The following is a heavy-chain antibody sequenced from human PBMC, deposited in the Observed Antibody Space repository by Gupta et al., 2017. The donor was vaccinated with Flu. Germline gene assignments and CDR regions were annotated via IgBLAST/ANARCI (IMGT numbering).Heavy chain of an antibody. CDR1: GGTFYNYG. V-gene: IGHV1-69*06. D-gene: IGHD3-10*01. CDR2: IIPIVGTV. CDR3: ARDXYRSGSYSWYFDL. J-gene: IGHJ2*01. Sequence: QMQLVQSGPEVRKPGSSVKVSCKASGGTFYNYGISWLRQAPGQGPEWMGAIIPIVGTVNYARKFLGRVTITADKSAGTAYMELNSLRPEDTXIXYCARDXYRSGSYSWYFDLWGRGALVAVSS.